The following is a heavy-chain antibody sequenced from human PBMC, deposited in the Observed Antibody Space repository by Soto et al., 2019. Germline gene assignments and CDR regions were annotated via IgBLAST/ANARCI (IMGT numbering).Heavy chain of an antibody. D-gene: IGHD3-22*01. J-gene: IGHJ4*01. CDR2: VKSKNDGGTT. CDR3: ITDSYITSIIVRFDY. V-gene: IGHV3-15*07. CDR1: GFTFSNAW. Sequence: EVHLVESGGGLVKPGGSLRLSCAASGFTFSNAWINWVRQAPGKGLEWVGRVKSKNDGGTTDFAAPVKGRFAISRDDSKNMVYLEINSLQTEDTAIYYCITDSYITSIIVRFDYWGHGTLVTVSS.